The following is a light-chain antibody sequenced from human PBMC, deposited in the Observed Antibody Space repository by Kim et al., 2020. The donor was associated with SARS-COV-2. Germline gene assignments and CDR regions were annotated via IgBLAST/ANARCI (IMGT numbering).Light chain of an antibody. J-gene: IGKJ2*01. CDR3: MQGTHWPPYT. CDR2: TVS. CDR1: QSLVHSDGNTY. V-gene: IGKV2-30*02. Sequence: DVVMTQSPLSLPVTLGQPASISCRSSQSLVHSDGNTYLNWFQQRPGQSPRRLIYTVSNRDSGVPDRFSGSGSGTDFTLKISRVEAEDVGVYYCMQGTHWPPYTFGQGTKLEI.